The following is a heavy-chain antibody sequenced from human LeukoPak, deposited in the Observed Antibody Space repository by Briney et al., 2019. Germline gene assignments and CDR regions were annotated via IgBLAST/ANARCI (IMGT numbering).Heavy chain of an antibody. J-gene: IGHJ5*02. V-gene: IGHV1-2*02. CDR1: GYTFTGYY. D-gene: IGHD2-15*01. CDR2: INPNSGGT. Sequence: ASVKVSCKASGYTFTGYYMHWVRQAPGQGLKWMGWINPNSGGTNYAQKFQGRVTMTRDTSISTAYMELSRLRSDDTAVYYCASLGVVAATYWFDPWGQGTLVTVSS. CDR3: ASLGVVAATYWFDP.